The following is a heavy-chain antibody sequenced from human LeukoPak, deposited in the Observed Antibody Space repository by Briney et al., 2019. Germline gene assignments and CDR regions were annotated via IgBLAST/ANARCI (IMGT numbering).Heavy chain of an antibody. V-gene: IGHV3-21*01. CDR2: ISSSSSYI. CDR1: GFTFSSYS. Sequence: LGGSLRLSCAASGFTFSSYSMNWVRQAPGKGLEWVSSISSSSSYIYYADSVKGRFTISRDNAKNSLYLQMNSLRAEDTAVYYCARDANPTTYYDFWSGYSPYGMDVWGQGTTVTVSS. D-gene: IGHD3-3*01. J-gene: IGHJ6*02. CDR3: ARDANPTTYYDFWSGYSPYGMDV.